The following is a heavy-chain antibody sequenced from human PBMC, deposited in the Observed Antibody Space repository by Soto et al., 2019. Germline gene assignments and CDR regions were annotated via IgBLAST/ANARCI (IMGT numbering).Heavy chain of an antibody. CDR1: GGSISSYY. D-gene: IGHD4-17*01. J-gene: IGHJ5*02. Sequence: QVQLQESGPGLVKPSETLSLTCTVSGGSISSYYWSWIRQPPGEGLEWIGYIYYSGSTNYNPSLKSRVTISVDTSKNQFSLKLSSVTAADTAVYYCARSTVTRDNWFDPWGQGTLVTVSS. CDR2: IYYSGST. V-gene: IGHV4-59*01. CDR3: ARSTVTRDNWFDP.